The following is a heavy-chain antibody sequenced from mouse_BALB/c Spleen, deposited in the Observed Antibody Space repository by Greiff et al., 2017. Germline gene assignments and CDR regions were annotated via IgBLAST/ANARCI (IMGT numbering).Heavy chain of an antibody. V-gene: IGHV7-1*02. J-gene: IGHJ4*01. CDR3: AREAPHYRYDAMDY. D-gene: IGHD2-14*01. CDR1: GFTFSDFY. Sequence: EVNVVDSGGGLVQPGGSLRLSCATSGFTFSDFYMAWVRQPPGKRLEWIAASRNKANDYTTEYSASVKGRFIVSRDTSQSILYLQMNALRAEDTASYYCAREAPHYRYDAMDYWGQGTSVTVSS. CDR2: SRNKANDYTT.